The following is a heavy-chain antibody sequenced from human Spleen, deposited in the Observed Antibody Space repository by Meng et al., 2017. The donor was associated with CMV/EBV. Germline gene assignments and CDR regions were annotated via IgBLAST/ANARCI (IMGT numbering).Heavy chain of an antibody. D-gene: IGHD1-26*01. J-gene: IGHJ3*02. Sequence: GESLKISCAASGFTFTSYWMTWVRQAPGKGLEWVANIKQDGGEKYYADSVKGRFTISRDNSKNTLYLQMNSLRAEDTAVYYCAKDSGSYWVSHHDAFDIWGQGTMVTVSS. CDR1: GFTFTSYW. CDR2: IKQDGGEK. CDR3: AKDSGSYWVSHHDAFDI. V-gene: IGHV3-7*04.